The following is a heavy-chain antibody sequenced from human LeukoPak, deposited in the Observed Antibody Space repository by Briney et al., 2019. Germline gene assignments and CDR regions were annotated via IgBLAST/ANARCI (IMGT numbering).Heavy chain of an antibody. D-gene: IGHD3-10*01. CDR1: GGSISSGGYY. V-gene: IGHV4-61*08. CDR3: ARDISGRDINDAFDI. J-gene: IGHJ3*02. CDR2: IYYSGST. Sequence: SETLSLTCTVSGGSISSGGYYWSWIRQPPGKGLEWIGYIYYSGSTNYNPSLKSRVTISVDTSKNQFSLKLSSVTAADTAVYYCARDISGRDINDAFDIWGQGTMVTVSS.